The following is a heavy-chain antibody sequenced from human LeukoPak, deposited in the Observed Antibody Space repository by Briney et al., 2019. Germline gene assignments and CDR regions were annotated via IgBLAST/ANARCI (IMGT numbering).Heavy chain of an antibody. CDR1: GGTFRSYA. CDR3: GRGESAAAGQVDY. CDR2: IIPSLGIE. V-gene: IGHV1-69*04. Sequence: ASVKVSCQASGGTFRSYAISWVRQAPGQGLEWMGRIIPSLGIENYAQKFQGIITTSADKTTRTAYMELSSRRAEDTALYCGGRGESAAAGQVDYWGQGTLVTVSS. J-gene: IGHJ4*02. D-gene: IGHD6-13*01.